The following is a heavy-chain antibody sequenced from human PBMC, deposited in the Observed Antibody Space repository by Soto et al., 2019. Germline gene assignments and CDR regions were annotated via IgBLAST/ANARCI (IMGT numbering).Heavy chain of an antibody. CDR2: ISTYNGNT. Sequence: QVQLVQSGGEVKKPGASVKVSCKTSGYTFTRYAISWVRQAPGQGLEWMGWISTYNGNTNYAQKFQGRVTXXXXXXXXXXXXXXXXXXXXXXXXXXCAXDXXXXXKINWFDPWGQGTLVTVSS. J-gene: IGHJ5*02. CDR1: GYTFTRYA. CDR3: AXDXXXXXKINWFDP. V-gene: IGHV1-18*01.